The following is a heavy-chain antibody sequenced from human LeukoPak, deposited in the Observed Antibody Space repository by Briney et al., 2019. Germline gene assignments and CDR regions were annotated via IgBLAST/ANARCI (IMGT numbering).Heavy chain of an antibody. CDR1: GYTFTDYF. J-gene: IGHJ3*02. V-gene: IGHV1-2*02. Sequence: ASVKVSCKASGYTFTDYFMNWVRQAPGQGLEWMGWINPKSGGTVYAQKFQGRVTMTRDTSSSTAYMELSRLRFDDTVVYYCARGPRITIFGVVMANDAFDIWGQGTMVTVSS. CDR2: INPKSGGT. D-gene: IGHD3-3*01. CDR3: ARGPRITIFGVVMANDAFDI.